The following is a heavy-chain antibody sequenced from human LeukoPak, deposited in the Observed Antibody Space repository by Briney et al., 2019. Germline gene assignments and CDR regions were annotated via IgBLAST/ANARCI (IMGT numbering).Heavy chain of an antibody. CDR3: ARDSFRGDYFDY. Sequence: SETLSLTCTVSGGSISSYYWSWIRQPAGKGLERIGRIYTSGSTNYNPSLKSRVTMSVDTSKNQFSLKLSSVTAADTAVYYCARDSFRGDYFDYWGQGTLVTVSS. CDR1: GGSISSYY. CDR2: IYTSGST. J-gene: IGHJ4*02. V-gene: IGHV4-4*07.